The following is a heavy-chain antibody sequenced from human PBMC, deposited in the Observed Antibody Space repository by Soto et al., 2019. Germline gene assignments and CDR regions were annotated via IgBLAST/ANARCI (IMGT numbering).Heavy chain of an antibody. Sequence: GGSLRLSCAASGFTFSTHAMSWVRQAPGKGLEWVSSISSGGTTTFYAASVEGRFTTSRDKSKNTLYLQMNSLRADDTAVYFCAKEGGSIGGWFGRKFDSWGQGTQVTVSS. J-gene: IGHJ4*02. D-gene: IGHD3-16*01. CDR2: ISSGGTTT. V-gene: IGHV3-23*01. CDR1: GFTFSTHA. CDR3: AKEGGSIGGWFGRKFDS.